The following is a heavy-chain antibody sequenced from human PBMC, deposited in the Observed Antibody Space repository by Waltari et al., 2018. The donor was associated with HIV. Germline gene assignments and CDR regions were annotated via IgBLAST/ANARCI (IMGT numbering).Heavy chain of an antibody. CDR2: QSSDGSNE. D-gene: IGHD1-26*01. CDR3: AKGTNSGSYLIDL. CDR1: GFTVNNYA. V-gene: IGHV3-30*02. Sequence: QVQLVESGGGVVQPGGSVRLSCAASGFTVNNYAIHWVRQAPGQGLEWVALQSSDGSNEKYADSVKGRFTITRDNSKNTVFLHMNSLRVEDTAVYYCAKGTNSGSYLIDLWGQGTLVTVSS. J-gene: IGHJ5*02.